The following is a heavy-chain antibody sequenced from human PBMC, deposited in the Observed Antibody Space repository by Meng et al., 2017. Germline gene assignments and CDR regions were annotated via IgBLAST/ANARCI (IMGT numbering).Heavy chain of an antibody. D-gene: IGHD4-17*01. V-gene: IGHV3-21*01. CDR3: ASRTGYGDYPYY. Sequence: VRLGESGGGLVSPGGSLGLSCAASGFTFSRYSMNWVRQAPGKGLEWVSSISSSSSYIYYADSVKGRFTISRDNAKNSLYLQMNSLRAEDTAVYYCASRTGYGDYPYYWGQGTLVTVSS. J-gene: IGHJ4*02. CDR1: GFTFSRYS. CDR2: ISSSSSYI.